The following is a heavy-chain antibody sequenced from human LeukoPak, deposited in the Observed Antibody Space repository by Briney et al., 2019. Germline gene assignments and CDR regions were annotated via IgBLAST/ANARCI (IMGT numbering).Heavy chain of an antibody. D-gene: IGHD3-3*01. Sequence: GGSLRLSCAASGFTFSSYSMNWVRQAPGKGLEWVSSISSSSSYIYYAGSVKGRFTISRDNAKNSLYLQMNSLRAEDTAVYYCARDRSGEYDFWSGQLGGGYYYYYMDVWGKGTTVTVSS. CDR3: ARDRSGEYDFWSGQLGGGYYYYYMDV. CDR1: GFTFSSYS. CDR2: ISSSSSYI. J-gene: IGHJ6*03. V-gene: IGHV3-21*01.